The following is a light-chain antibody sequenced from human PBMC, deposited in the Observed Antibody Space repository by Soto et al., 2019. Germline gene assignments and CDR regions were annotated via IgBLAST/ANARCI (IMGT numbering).Light chain of an antibody. Sequence: DIQLTQSPSFLSASVGDRVTITCRASQGISSYLAWYQQKPGKAPKLLIYGAFILQSGVPSRFSGTGSGTHFTLTISSLQPEDFATYYCQQSYSTPITFGQGTRLEIK. CDR1: QGISSY. J-gene: IGKJ5*01. V-gene: IGKV1-39*01. CDR3: QQSYSTPIT. CDR2: GAF.